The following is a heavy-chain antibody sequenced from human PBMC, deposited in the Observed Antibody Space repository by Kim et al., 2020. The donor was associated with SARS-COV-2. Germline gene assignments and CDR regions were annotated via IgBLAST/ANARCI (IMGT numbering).Heavy chain of an antibody. Sequence: GGSLRLSCAASGFTFSSYGMHWVRQAPGKGLEWLAVISYDGSNKYYADSVKGRFTISRDNSKNTLYLQMNSLRAEDTAVYYCARDRDIVVVPAAMDYYYYGMDVWGQGTTVTVSS. J-gene: IGHJ6*02. D-gene: IGHD2-2*01. CDR2: ISYDGSNK. CDR1: GFTFSSYG. V-gene: IGHV3-33*05. CDR3: ARDRDIVVVPAAMDYYYYGMDV.